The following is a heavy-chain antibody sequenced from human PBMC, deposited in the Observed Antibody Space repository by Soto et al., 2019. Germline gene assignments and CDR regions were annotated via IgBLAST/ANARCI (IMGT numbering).Heavy chain of an antibody. CDR1: GFTFSSYA. V-gene: IGHV3-23*01. D-gene: IGHD2-21*02. J-gene: IGHJ4*02. CDR2: ISGSGGST. CDR3: AQGHIVGVTARFDY. Sequence: EVQLLESGGGLVQPGGSLRLSCAASGFTFSSYAMSWVRQAPGKGLEWVSAISGSGGSTYYADSVKGRFTISRDNSKNTLDLQLNSLRAEDTAVYYCAQGHIVGVTARFDYWGQGTLVTVSS.